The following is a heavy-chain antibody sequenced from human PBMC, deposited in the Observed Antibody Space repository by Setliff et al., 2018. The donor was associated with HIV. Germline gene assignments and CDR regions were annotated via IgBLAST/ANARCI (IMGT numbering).Heavy chain of an antibody. CDR3: ARGNGHTSGWYIENLHYFDY. CDR1: GFSFSSYA. J-gene: IGHJ4*02. Sequence: AGGSLRLSCAASGFSFSSYATHWVRQAPGKGLEWVAAISYDGSNKYYADSVKGRFTISRDNSKNTLYLQMNSLRAEDTAVYYCARGNGHTSGWYIENLHYFDYWGQGTLVTVSS. CDR2: ISYDGSNK. V-gene: IGHV3-30-3*01. D-gene: IGHD6-19*01.